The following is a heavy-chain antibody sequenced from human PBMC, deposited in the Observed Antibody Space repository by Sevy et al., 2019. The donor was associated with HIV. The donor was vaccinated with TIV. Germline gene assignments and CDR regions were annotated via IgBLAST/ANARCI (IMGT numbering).Heavy chain of an antibody. J-gene: IGHJ2*01. CDR1: GFTFDDYA. D-gene: IGHD3-22*01. CDR3: ANELPPYDSSGYPFNWYFDL. Sequence: GGSLRLSCVASGFTFDDYAMHWVRQAPGKGLEWVSGLSWNSGSIAYADSVRGRFIISRDNANNSLYLQMNSLRAEDTAFYYCANELPPYDSSGYPFNWYFDLWGRGTLVTVSS. V-gene: IGHV3-9*01. CDR2: LSWNSGSI.